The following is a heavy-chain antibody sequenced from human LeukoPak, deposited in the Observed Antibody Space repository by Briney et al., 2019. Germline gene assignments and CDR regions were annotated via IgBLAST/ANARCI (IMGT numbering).Heavy chain of an antibody. CDR2: IYDGWST. D-gene: IGHD6-13*01. CDR1: GGSISSGSYY. Sequence: SETLSLTCIVSGGSISSGSYYWGWIRQPPGKGLEWIGRIYDGWSTYYNPSLKSRVTISVDTSKNQFSLKLSSVTAADTAVYYCARLQQQLVGGNWFDPWGQGTLVTVSS. J-gene: IGHJ5*02. CDR3: ARLQQQLVGGNWFDP. V-gene: IGHV4-39*01.